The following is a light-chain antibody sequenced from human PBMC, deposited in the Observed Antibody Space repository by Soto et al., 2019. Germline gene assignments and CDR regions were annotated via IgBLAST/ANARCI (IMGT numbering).Light chain of an antibody. V-gene: IGKV1-39*01. CDR1: QSVSNH. CDR3: QQSHSNIQDLT. J-gene: IGKJ4*01. Sequence: DIQMTQSPSSLSASVGDRVTITYRASQSVSNHLNWYQQKPGKAPKLLIYASSSLQSGVPSRFSGSGSGTDFTLTISSLQPEDFATYYCQQSHSNIQDLTFGGGTKVEIK. CDR2: ASS.